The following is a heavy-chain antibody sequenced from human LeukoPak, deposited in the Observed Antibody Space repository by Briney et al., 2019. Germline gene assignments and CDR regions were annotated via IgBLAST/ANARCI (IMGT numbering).Heavy chain of an antibody. CDR1: GFTFSGSA. CDR3: TSSREDSSGYYYYY. CDR2: IRSKANSYAT. D-gene: IGHD3-22*01. V-gene: IGHV3-73*01. Sequence: GGSLRLSCAASGFTFSGSAMHWVRQASGKGLEWVGRIRSKANSYATAYAASVKGRFTISRDDSKNTAYLQMNSLKTEDTAVYYCTSSREDSSGYYYYYWGQGTLVTVSS. J-gene: IGHJ4*02.